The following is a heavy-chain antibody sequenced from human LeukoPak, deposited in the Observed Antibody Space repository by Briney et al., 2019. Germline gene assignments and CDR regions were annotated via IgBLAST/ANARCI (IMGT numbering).Heavy chain of an antibody. J-gene: IGHJ4*02. V-gene: IGHV4-59*01. Sequence: SETLSLTCTVSGGSISSYYWSWIRQPPGKGLEWIGYIYYSGSTNYNPSLKSRVTISVDTSKNQFSLKLSSVTAADTAVYYCAREEVSYYFDYWGQGTLVTVSS. D-gene: IGHD3-16*02. CDR1: GGSISSYY. CDR2: IYYSGST. CDR3: AREEVSYYFDY.